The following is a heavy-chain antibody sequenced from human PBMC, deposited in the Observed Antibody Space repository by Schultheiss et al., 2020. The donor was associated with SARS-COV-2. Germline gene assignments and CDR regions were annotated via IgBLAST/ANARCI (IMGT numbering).Heavy chain of an antibody. CDR2: TYYSGST. J-gene: IGHJ5*02. CDR3: ARGEAWDIVVVPAAIGWFDP. D-gene: IGHD2-2*01. CDR1: GDSVSSGDFY. V-gene: IGHV4-30-4*01. Sequence: SETLSLTCSVSGDSVSSGDFYCSWIRQPPGKGLEWIGYTYYSGSTYYNPSLKSRVTISVDTSKNQFSLKLSSVTAADTAVYYCARGEAWDIVVVPAAIGWFDPWGQGTLVTVS.